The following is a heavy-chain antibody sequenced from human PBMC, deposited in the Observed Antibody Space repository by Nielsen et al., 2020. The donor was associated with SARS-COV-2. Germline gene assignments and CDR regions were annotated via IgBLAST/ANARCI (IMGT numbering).Heavy chain of an antibody. CDR2: IWYDGSDR. V-gene: IGHV3-30*02. CDR3: AKDRAIVVVPAAIGGNDY. CDR1: GFTFSSYG. J-gene: IGHJ4*02. Sequence: GGSLRLSCAASGFTFSSYGMHWVRQAPGKGLEWVAVIWYDGSDRYYADSVKCRFTISRDNSKNTLYLQMNSLRAEDTAVYYCAKDRAIVVVPAAIGGNDYWGQGTLVTVSS. D-gene: IGHD2-2*02.